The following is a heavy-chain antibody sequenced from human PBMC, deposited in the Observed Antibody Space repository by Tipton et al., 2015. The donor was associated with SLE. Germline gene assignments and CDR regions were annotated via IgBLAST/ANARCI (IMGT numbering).Heavy chain of an antibody. J-gene: IGHJ4*02. CDR2: IYHSGTT. CDR1: GGSISSGTHY. Sequence: TLSLTCTVSGGSISSGTHYWGWIRQSPGKGLEWIGNIYHSGTTYYNPSLESRVTISVDTSQNQVSLKLTSVTAADTAVYYCARPLIGGSSGFFDSWGQGTLVTVPS. CDR3: ARPLIGGSSGFFDS. D-gene: IGHD2-15*01. V-gene: IGHV4-39*07.